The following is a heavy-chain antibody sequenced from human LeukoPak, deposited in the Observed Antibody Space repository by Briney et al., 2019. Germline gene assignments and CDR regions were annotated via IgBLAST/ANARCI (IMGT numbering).Heavy chain of an antibody. CDR3: AKSLSSGERAFDY. D-gene: IGHD3-16*01. J-gene: IGHJ4*02. V-gene: IGHV3-30-3*01. CDR1: GFTFSSYA. CDR2: ISYDENHK. Sequence: PGGSLRLSCAASGFTFSSYAMHWVRQAPGKGLEWVAIISYDENHKYSADSVKGRFTISRDNSKSTLYLQMNSLRAEDTAVYYCAKSLSSGERAFDYWGQGTLVTVSS.